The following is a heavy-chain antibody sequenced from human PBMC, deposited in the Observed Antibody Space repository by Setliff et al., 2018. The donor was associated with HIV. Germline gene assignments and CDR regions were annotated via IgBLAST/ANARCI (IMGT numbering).Heavy chain of an antibody. CDR1: GYTFKSYD. CDR2: INAGNGNR. D-gene: IGHD5-12*01. CDR3: ARVGNNRLQFFDH. Sequence: ASVKVSCKTSGYTFKSYDINWVRQAPGQRPEWMARINAGNGNREYSPKFQGRVTITADTSASTMYVELSSLRSEDTAVYYCARVGNNRLQFFDHWGQGTLVTVS. V-gene: IGHV1-3*01. J-gene: IGHJ4*02.